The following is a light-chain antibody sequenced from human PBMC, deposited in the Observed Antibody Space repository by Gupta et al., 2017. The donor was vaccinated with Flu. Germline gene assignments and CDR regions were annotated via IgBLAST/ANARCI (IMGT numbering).Light chain of an antibody. CDR3: EAWDASLSGYV. CDR2: NNN. V-gene: IGLV1-44*01. CDR1: SANIGSNT. Sequence: QSVLTHPPSASGPPGQMVTISCSGSSANIGSNTVNWYQQLPGTAPKLLIYNNNQPPSGVPDRFSGSKSGTSASLAITGLQSEDEADEYCEAWDASLSGYVFGGGTKMTVL. J-gene: IGLJ3*02.